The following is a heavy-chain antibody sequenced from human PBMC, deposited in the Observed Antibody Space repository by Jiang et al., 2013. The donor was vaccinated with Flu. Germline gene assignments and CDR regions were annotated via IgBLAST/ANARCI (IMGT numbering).Heavy chain of an antibody. CDR1: GGSISSYY. V-gene: IGHV4-59*01. CDR2: IYYSGST. CDR3: AREEMATNLFDY. D-gene: IGHD5-24*01. Sequence: TLSLTCTVSGGSISSYYWSWIRQPPGKGLEWIGYIYYSGSTNYNPSLKSRVTISVDTSKNQFSLKLSSVTAADTAVYYCAREEMATNLFDYWGQGTLVTVSS. J-gene: IGHJ4*02.